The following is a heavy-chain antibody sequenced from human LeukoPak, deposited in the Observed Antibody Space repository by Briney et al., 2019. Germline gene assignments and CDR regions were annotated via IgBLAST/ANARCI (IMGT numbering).Heavy chain of an antibody. CDR3: ARVGGALRYCSGGSCYGYGMDV. V-gene: IGHV1-18*01. D-gene: IGHD2-15*01. CDR2: ISAYNGNT. J-gene: IGHJ6*02. CDR1: GYTFTSYG. Sequence: ASVKVSCTASGYTFTSYGINWVRQAPGQGLEWMGWISAYNGNTNYAQKLQGRVTMTTDTSTSTAYMELRSLRSDDTAVYYCARVGGALRYCSGGSCYGYGMDVWGQGTTVTVSS.